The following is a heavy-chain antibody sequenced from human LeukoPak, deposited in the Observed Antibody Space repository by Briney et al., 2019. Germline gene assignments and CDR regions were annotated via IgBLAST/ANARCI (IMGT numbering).Heavy chain of an antibody. Sequence: GGSLRLSCATTGFTFSSFTMNWVRQAPGKGLEWVSTISDGSRDTHYAGSVKGRFTISRDDSQNIVYLQMDSLRAEDTALYYCTTRLRNHFDYWGQGTQVTVSS. D-gene: IGHD5-12*01. CDR1: GFTFSSFT. V-gene: IGHV3-23*01. J-gene: IGHJ4*02. CDR3: TTRLRNHFDY. CDR2: ISDGSRDT.